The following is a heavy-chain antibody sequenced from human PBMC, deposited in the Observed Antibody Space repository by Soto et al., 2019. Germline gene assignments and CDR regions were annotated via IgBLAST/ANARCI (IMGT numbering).Heavy chain of an antibody. Sequence: GVSLRLSCEGSGFTFSNYGIHWVRQAPGMGLDWVAVIWYDGNNKYYSESVKGRFTISRDNSKNTVFLEMSSLRAEDTAVYYCARGNYGASGFGDWGPGILVTVSS. V-gene: IGHV3-33*01. J-gene: IGHJ4*02. CDR2: IWYDGNNK. CDR1: GFTFSNYG. CDR3: ARGNYGASGFGD. D-gene: IGHD1-7*01.